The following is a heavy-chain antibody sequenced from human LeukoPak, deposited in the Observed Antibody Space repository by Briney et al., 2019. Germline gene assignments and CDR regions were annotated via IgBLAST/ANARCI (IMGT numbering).Heavy chain of an antibody. CDR1: GGTFSSYA. Sequence: ASVKVSCKASGGTFSSYAISWVRQAPGQGLEWMGKIIPIFGTANYAQKFQGRVTITTDESTSTAYMELSSLRSEDTAVYYCARDQSSNELIWLGEEPTYYFDYWGQGTLVTVSS. CDR3: ARDQSSNELIWLGEEPTYYFDY. CDR2: IIPIFGTA. J-gene: IGHJ4*02. V-gene: IGHV1-69*05. D-gene: IGHD3-10*01.